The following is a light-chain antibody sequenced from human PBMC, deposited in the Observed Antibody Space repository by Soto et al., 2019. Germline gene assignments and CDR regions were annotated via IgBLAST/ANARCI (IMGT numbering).Light chain of an antibody. CDR1: QDIGSH. CDR3: QQFRSFPIT. V-gene: IGKV1D-16*01. CDR2: FAS. Sequence: IQITQSPYPLSASVGDRGTLTCRASQDIGSHLAWYQQKPEKAPKSLIYFASTLQSGVPSRFSASGSGTDFTLTISSLQPEDFATYYCQQFRSFPITFGQGTRLEIK. J-gene: IGKJ5*01.